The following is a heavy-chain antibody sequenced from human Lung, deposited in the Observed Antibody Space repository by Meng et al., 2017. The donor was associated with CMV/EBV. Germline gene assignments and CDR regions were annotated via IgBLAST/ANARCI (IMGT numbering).Heavy chain of an antibody. Sequence: ESXKISCAASGFTFSNYPMSWVRQAPGKGLEWVSSISSSSSYIYYADSVKGRFTISRDNAKNSLYLQMNSLRAEDTAVYYCARATGGDYWGQGTRVTVAS. CDR1: GFTFSNYP. V-gene: IGHV3-21*01. D-gene: IGHD4-11*01. CDR3: ARATGGDY. CDR2: ISSSSSYI. J-gene: IGHJ4*02.